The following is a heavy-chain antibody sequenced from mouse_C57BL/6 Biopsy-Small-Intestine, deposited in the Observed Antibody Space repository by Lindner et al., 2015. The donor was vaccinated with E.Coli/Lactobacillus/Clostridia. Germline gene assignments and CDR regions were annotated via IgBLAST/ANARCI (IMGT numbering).Heavy chain of an antibody. CDR1: GYAFSSSW. V-gene: IGHV1-82*01. J-gene: IGHJ1*03. D-gene: IGHD2-3*01. Sequence: VQLQESGPELVKPGASVKISCKASGYAFSSSWMNWVKQRPGKGLEWIGRIYPGDGDTNYNGKFKGKATLTADKSSSTAYMQLSSLTSEDSAVYFCARNGGWLGYFDVWGTGTTVTVSS. CDR3: ARNGGWLGYFDV. CDR2: IYPGDGDT.